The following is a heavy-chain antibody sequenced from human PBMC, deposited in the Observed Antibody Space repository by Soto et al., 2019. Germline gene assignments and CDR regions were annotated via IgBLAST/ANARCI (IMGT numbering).Heavy chain of an antibody. CDR1: GFTFSISS. CDR3: ARDLKGDSSEIPFDY. J-gene: IGHJ4*02. Sequence: GGSLRLSCAASGFTFSISSMNWVRQVPGKGLEWVSSISGTSDYIAYADSVKGRFTISRDNAKNSLYLQMNSLRAEDTAVYFCARDLKGDSSEIPFDYWGQGTLVTVSS. V-gene: IGHV3-21*01. CDR2: ISGTSDYI. D-gene: IGHD3-22*01.